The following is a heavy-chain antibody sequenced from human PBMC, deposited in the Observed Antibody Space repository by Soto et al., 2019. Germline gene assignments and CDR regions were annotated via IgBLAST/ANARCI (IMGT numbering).Heavy chain of an antibody. CDR2: ISSSSSYI. CDR3: ARVPKLGYCSGGSCYPPAYTWFDP. V-gene: IGHV3-21*01. Sequence: GGSLRLSCAASGFTFSSYSMNWVRQAPGKGLEWVSSISSSSSYIHYADSVKGRFTISRDNAKNSLYLQMNSLRAEDTAVYYCARVPKLGYCSGGSCYPPAYTWFDPWGQGTLVTVSS. CDR1: GFTFSSYS. J-gene: IGHJ5*02. D-gene: IGHD2-15*01.